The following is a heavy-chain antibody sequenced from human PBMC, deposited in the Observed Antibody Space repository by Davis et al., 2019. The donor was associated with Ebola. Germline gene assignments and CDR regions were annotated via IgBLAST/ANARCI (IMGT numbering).Heavy chain of an antibody. V-gene: IGHV3-30*18. D-gene: IGHD3-16*02. CDR1: GFTFSSYG. CDR2: ISYDGSNK. CDR3: AKDGVITFGGVIVPDHYFDY. Sequence: GESLKISCAASGFTFSSYGMHWVRQAPGKGLEWVAVISYDGSNKYYADSVKGRFTISRDNSKNTLYLQMNSLRAEDTAVYYCAKDGVITFGGVIVPDHYFDYWGQGTLVTVSS. J-gene: IGHJ4*02.